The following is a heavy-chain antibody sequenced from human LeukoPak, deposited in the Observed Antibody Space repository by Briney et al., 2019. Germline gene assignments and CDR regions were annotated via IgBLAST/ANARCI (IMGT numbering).Heavy chain of an antibody. D-gene: IGHD6-13*01. CDR2: IYYSGST. CDR3: ARAGIAVAAGWIDY. J-gene: IGHJ4*02. V-gene: IGHV4-59*01. CDR1: GGSISSYY. Sequence: SETLSLTCTVSGGSISSYYWSWIRQPPGKGLEWIGYIYYSGSTNYNPSLKSRVTISVDTSKNQFSLKLSSVTAADTAVYYCARAGIAVAAGWIDYWGQGTLVTVSS.